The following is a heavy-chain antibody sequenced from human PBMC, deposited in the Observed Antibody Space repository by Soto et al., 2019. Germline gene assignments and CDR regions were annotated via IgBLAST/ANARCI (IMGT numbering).Heavy chain of an antibody. CDR2: IIPIFGTA. Sequence: ASVNVSCEATDGTFRSYALIWVRQAPGQGLEWMGGIIPIFGTANYAQRFQGRFTLTADESTSTAYMELSSLRSEDTAVYYCARAKYMGLSLHYCYYYGMDVWGQGTTVTVSS. J-gene: IGHJ6*02. V-gene: IGHV1-69*13. CDR3: ARAKYMGLSLHYCYYYGMDV. D-gene: IGHD6-6*01. CDR1: DGTFRSYA.